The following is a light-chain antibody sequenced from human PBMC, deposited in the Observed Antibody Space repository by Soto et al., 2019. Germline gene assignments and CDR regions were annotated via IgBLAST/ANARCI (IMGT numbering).Light chain of an antibody. V-gene: IGLV2-14*01. Sequence: QSALTQPASVSGSPGQSITISCTGTSSDVGGYEDVSWYQQYPGKAPKLMIYEVNNRPSGVSHRFSGSKSGNTASLTISGLQAEDEADYYCSSYADSANYVFGTGTKVTVL. J-gene: IGLJ1*01. CDR2: EVN. CDR1: SSDVGGYED. CDR3: SSYADSANYV.